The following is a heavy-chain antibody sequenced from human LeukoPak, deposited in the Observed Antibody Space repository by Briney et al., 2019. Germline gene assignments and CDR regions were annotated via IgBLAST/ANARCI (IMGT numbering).Heavy chain of an antibody. J-gene: IGHJ4*02. CDR1: GGSFSGYY. D-gene: IGHD3-10*01. CDR3: ARYVVYGSGKYYFDY. V-gene: IGHV4-34*01. Sequence: SETLSLTCAVYGGSFSGYYWSWIRQPPGKGLEWIASINYSGSTYYNPSLKSRVTISVDTSENQFSLKLSSVTAADTAVYYCARYVVYGSGKYYFDYWGQGTLVTVSS. CDR2: INYSGST.